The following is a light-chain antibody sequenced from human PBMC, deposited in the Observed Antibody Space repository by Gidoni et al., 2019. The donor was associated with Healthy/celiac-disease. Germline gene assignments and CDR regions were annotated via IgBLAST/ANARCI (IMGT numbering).Light chain of an antibody. CDR3: MQGKSLPLT. J-gene: IGKJ4*01. V-gene: IGKV2-29*02. CDR1: QSLLHSYGKTY. CDR2: EVS. Sequence: DIVLTQTPLSLPVTPGQPASISCETSQSLLHSYGKTYLDWYLQKPGQSPQLLIYEVSSRFSGVPDRFSGSGSGTDFTLKISRVEAEDVGIFYCMQGKSLPLTFGGGTKVEIK.